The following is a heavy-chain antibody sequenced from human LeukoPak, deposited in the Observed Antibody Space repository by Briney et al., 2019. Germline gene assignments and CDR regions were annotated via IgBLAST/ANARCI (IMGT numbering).Heavy chain of an antibody. V-gene: IGHV3-21*04. J-gene: IGHJ5*02. D-gene: IGHD7-27*01. CDR3: AKDPYWGPRVMYNWFDP. Sequence: GGSLRLSCAASGFTFSSYSMNWVRQAPGKGLEWVPSISSSSSYIYYADSVKGRFTISRDNAKNSLYLQMNSLRAEDTAVYYCAKDPYWGPRVMYNWFDPWGQGTLVTVSS. CDR2: ISSSSSYI. CDR1: GFTFSSYS.